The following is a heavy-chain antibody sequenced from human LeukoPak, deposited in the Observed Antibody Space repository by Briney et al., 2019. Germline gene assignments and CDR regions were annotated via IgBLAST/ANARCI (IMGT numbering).Heavy chain of an antibody. V-gene: IGHV3-7*03. CDR2: IKKDGSEK. D-gene: IGHD6-13*01. Sequence: PGGSLRLSCAASGFTFSSYWMSWVRQAPGKGLEWVANIKKDGSEKYYVDSVKGRFTIFRDNAKTSLYLQMNSLRAEDTAVYYCAKRPSIAAAGGFDYWGQGTLVTVSS. J-gene: IGHJ4*02. CDR1: GFTFSSYW. CDR3: AKRPSIAAAGGFDY.